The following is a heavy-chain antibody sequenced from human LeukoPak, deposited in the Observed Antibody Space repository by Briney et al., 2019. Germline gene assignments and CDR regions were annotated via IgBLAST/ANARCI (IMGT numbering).Heavy chain of an antibody. J-gene: IGHJ3*02. CDR3: ARGQSGLPNPDI. Sequence: PGGSLRLSCAASGFTFSTYWMHWVRQAPGKGLVWVSRISSDGSITSYADSVKGRFTISRDNAKNTLYLQMNSLRAEDTAVYYCARGQSGLPNPDIWGQGTMVTVSS. CDR1: GFTFSTYW. V-gene: IGHV3-74*01. CDR2: ISSDGSIT. D-gene: IGHD3-10*01.